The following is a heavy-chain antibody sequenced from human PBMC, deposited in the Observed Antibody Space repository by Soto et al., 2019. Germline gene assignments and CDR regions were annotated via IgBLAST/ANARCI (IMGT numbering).Heavy chain of an antibody. V-gene: IGHV4-30-4*01. CDR1: GGSISSGDYY. Sequence: SQTLSLTCTVSGGSISSGDYYWSWIRQPPGKGLEWIGYIYYSGSTYYNPSLKSRVTISVDTSKNQFSLKLSSVTAADTAVYYCARGIDGPYGGNFNDAFDIWGQGTMVTVS. CDR3: ARGIDGPYGGNFNDAFDI. CDR2: IYYSGST. J-gene: IGHJ3*02. D-gene: IGHD4-17*01.